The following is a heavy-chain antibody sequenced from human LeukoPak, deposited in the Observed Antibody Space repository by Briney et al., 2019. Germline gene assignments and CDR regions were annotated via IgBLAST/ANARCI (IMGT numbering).Heavy chain of an antibody. CDR1: GGSISSYY. CDR3: ARVVVYYFDY. CDR2: IYYSGST. V-gene: IGHV4-59*01. J-gene: IGHJ4*02. Sequence: SETLSLTYTVSGGSISSYYWSWIRQPPGKGLEWIGYIYYSGSTNYNPSLKSRVTISVDTSKNQFSLKLSSVTAADTAVYYCARVVVYYFDYWGQGTLVTVSS. D-gene: IGHD2-15*01.